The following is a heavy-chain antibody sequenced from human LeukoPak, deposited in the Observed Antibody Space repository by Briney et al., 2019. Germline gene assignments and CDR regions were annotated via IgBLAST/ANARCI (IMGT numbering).Heavy chain of an antibody. CDR3: AKGPTSLAP. D-gene: IGHD3-16*01. CDR1: GLTFSSFW. Sequence: PGGALRLSCAASGLTFSSFWMTWVRQAPGKGLEWVASIKPDGSEKYYVASVKGRFTISRDNAKNSLYLQMNSLRVEDMAVFYCAKGPTSLAPRGQGTLVTVSS. J-gene: IGHJ5*02. CDR2: IKPDGSEK. V-gene: IGHV3-7*01.